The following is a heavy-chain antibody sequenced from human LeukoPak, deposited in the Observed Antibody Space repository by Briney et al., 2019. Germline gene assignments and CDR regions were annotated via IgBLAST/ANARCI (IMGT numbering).Heavy chain of an antibody. D-gene: IGHD1-26*01. V-gene: IGHV3-15*01. J-gene: IGHJ3*02. CDR2: IKTKSEGGTT. CDR3: STGSGSYHLDAFDI. CDR1: GFTFSSYD. Sequence: GGPLRLSCAASGFTFSSYDMTWVRQAPGKGLEWVGRIKTKSEGGTTDYAAPVKGRFTISRDDSKNTLFLQMNSLKTEDSAVYYCSTGSGSYHLDAFDIWGQGTLFTVSS.